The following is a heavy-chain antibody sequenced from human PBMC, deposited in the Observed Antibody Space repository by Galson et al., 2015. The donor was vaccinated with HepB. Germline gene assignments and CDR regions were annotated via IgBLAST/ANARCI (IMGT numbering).Heavy chain of an antibody. J-gene: IGHJ6*03. Sequence: SVKVSCKASGYTFTSYYMHWVRQAPGQGLEWMGIINPSGGSTSYAQKFQGRVTMTRDTSTSTVYMELSSLRSEDTAVYYCAREVAEGTGDRDYYYYYMDVWGKGTTVTVSS. CDR3: AREVAEGTGDRDYYYYYMDV. V-gene: IGHV1-46*01. CDR2: INPSGGST. CDR1: GYTFTSYY. D-gene: IGHD7-27*01.